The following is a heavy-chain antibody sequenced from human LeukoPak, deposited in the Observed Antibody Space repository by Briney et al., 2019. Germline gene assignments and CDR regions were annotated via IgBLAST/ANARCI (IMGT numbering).Heavy chain of an antibody. V-gene: IGHV3-23*01. Sequence: GGYLRLSCAASGFTFSSYAMSWVRQAPGKGLQSFSGISDAGAITYYADSVKGRFTISRSQSTNTLYLQMDSLRAEDTSLYYCARGGTTWHGFDSWGQGTLVTVSS. CDR1: GFTFSSYA. D-gene: IGHD1-14*01. CDR2: ISDAGAIT. J-gene: IGHJ4*02. CDR3: ARGGTTWHGFDS.